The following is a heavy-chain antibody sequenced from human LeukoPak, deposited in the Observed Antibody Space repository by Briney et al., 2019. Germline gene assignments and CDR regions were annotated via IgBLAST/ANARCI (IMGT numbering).Heavy chain of an antibody. CDR1: GFTFSSYR. D-gene: IGHD5-12*01. V-gene: IGHV3-21*01. CDR2: ISSSSSYI. J-gene: IGHJ4*02. CDR3: ARDPWTNSDYDGFDY. Sequence: GGSLRLSCAASGFTFSSYRMNWVRQAPGRGLEWVPSISSSSSYIYYADSVKGRFTISRDNAKNSQYLQMNSLRAEDTAVYYCARDPWTNSDYDGFDYWGQGTLVTVSS.